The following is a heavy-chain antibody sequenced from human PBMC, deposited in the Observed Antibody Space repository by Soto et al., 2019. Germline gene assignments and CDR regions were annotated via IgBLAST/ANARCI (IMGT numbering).Heavy chain of an antibody. D-gene: IGHD6-19*01. V-gene: IGHV4-4*02. CDR1: GGSISSSNW. CDR3: ARRYRSCGWYNWFDH. Sequence: SQTRSRTGAVSGGSISSSNWWSWVRQPPGKGLEWIGEIYHSGSTNYDPSLKSRVTISVGKCKNQFSLKLSSVTAADTAVYYCARRYRSCGWYNWFDHWGQGTLVTVSA. CDR2: IYHSGST. J-gene: IGHJ5*02.